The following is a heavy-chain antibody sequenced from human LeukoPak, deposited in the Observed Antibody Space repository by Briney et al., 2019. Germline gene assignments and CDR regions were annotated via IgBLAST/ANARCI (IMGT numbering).Heavy chain of an antibody. Sequence: GGSLRLSCAASGFTFSSHVMSWVRQAPGKGLEWVSVISGSGDSTYYADSVEGRFTISRDNSKNTLYLQMNSLRAEDTAVYYCARFTGYCSSTSCSYDAFDIWGQGTMVTVSS. D-gene: IGHD2-2*01. CDR2: ISGSGDST. J-gene: IGHJ3*02. CDR3: ARFTGYCSSTSCSYDAFDI. CDR1: GFTFSSHV. V-gene: IGHV3-23*01.